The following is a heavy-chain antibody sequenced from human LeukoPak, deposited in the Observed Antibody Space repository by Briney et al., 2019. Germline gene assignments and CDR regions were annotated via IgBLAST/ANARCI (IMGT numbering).Heavy chain of an antibody. CDR3: ATFYKTYWYFDL. V-gene: IGHV4-59*01. Sequence: SETLSLTCTVSGGSISSYYWSWIRQPPGEGLEWIGYIYYSGSTNYNPSLKSRVTISVDTSKNQFSLKLSSVTAADTAVYYCATFYKTYWYFDLWGRGTLVTVSS. CDR2: IYYSGST. J-gene: IGHJ2*01. CDR1: GGSISSYY. D-gene: IGHD1-1*01.